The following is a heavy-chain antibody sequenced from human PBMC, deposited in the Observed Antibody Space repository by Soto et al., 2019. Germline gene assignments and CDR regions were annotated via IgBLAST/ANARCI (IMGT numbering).Heavy chain of an antibody. CDR2: ISYDGSNK. V-gene: IGHV3-30*18. CDR1: GFTFSSYG. Sequence: QVQLVESGGGVVQPGRSLRLSCAASGFTFSSYGMHWVRQAPGKGLEWVAVISYDGSNKYYADSVKGRFTISRDNSKNTLYLQMNSLRAEDTAVYYCAKVGFGELSVDYWGQGTLVTVSS. D-gene: IGHD3-10*01. J-gene: IGHJ4*02. CDR3: AKVGFGELSVDY.